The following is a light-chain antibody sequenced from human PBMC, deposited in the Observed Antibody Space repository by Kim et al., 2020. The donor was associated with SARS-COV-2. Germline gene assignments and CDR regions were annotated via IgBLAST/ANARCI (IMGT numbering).Light chain of an antibody. Sequence: LSPGGSATLSCRASQTVSKSYVAWHQQKPGQAPRLLIYGASTRAAGIPDRFTGSESGTDFTLTITSLAPEDFAVYFCLQYGDSPYSFGQGTKLEI. CDR1: QTVSKSY. CDR2: GAS. V-gene: IGKV3-20*01. J-gene: IGKJ2*03. CDR3: LQYGDSPYS.